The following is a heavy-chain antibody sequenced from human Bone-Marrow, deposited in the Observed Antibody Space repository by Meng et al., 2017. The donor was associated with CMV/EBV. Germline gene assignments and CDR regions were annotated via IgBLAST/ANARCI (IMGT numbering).Heavy chain of an antibody. CDR1: GFTFSSYA. Sequence: GESLKISCAASGFTFSSYAMSWVRQAPGKGLEWVSAISGSGGSTYYADSVKGRFTISRDNSKNTLYLQMNSLRAEDTAVYYCAKDQGVYLSGWFDPWGQGPLVTVSS. J-gene: IGHJ5*02. CDR2: ISGSGGST. V-gene: IGHV3-23*01. CDR3: AKDQGVYLSGWFDP. D-gene: IGHD2-8*01.